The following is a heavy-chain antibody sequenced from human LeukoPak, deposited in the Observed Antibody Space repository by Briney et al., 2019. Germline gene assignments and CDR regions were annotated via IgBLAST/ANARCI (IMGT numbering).Heavy chain of an antibody. Sequence: GGSLRLSCAASGFTFDDYAMHWVRQAPGKGLEWVSLISGDGGSTYYADSVKGRFTISRDNSKISLYLQMNSLRTEDTALYYCATFSYGARYWGQGTLVTVSS. V-gene: IGHV3-43*02. CDR2: ISGDGGST. J-gene: IGHJ4*02. CDR1: GFTFDDYA. CDR3: ATFSYGARY. D-gene: IGHD4/OR15-4a*01.